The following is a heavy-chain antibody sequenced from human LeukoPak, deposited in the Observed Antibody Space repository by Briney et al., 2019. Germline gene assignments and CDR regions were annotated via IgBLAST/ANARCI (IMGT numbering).Heavy chain of an antibody. V-gene: IGHV1-69*13. CDR2: IIPIFGTA. D-gene: IGHD3-9*01. CDR1: GGTFSSYA. Sequence: GASVKVSCKASGGTFSSYAISWVRQAPGQGLEWMGGIIPIFGTANYAQKFQGRVTITADESTSTAHMELSSLRSEDTAVYYCARDISNDILTGYTGFDPWGQGTLVTVSS. CDR3: ARDISNDILTGYTGFDP. J-gene: IGHJ5*02.